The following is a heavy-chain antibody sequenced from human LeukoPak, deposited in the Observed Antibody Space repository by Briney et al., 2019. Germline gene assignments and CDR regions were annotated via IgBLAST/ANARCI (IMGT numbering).Heavy chain of an antibody. D-gene: IGHD3-9*01. CDR3: ARKYYDILTGYYGDPYFDY. CDR1: GYTFTGYY. CDR2: INPNSGGT. J-gene: IGHJ4*02. Sequence: ASVKVSCKASGYTFTGYYMHWVRQAPGQGLEWMGWINPNSGGTNYAQKFQGRVTMTRDTSISTAYMELRSLRSDDTAVYYCARKYYDILTGYYGDPYFDYWGQGTLVTVSS. V-gene: IGHV1-2*02.